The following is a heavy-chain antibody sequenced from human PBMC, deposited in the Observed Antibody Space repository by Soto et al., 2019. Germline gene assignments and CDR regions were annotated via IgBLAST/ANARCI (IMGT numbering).Heavy chain of an antibody. CDR3: ARARTGSGSYYGLDN. D-gene: IGHD1-26*01. V-gene: IGHV3-48*02. J-gene: IGHJ4*02. CDR2: ISSSSGTI. CDR1: GFTFSSYS. Sequence: EVQLVESGGGLVQPGGSLRLSCAASGFTFSSYSMNWARQAPGKGLEWVSYISSSSGTIYYADSVKGRFTISRDNAKNSRYLQMNSLRDEDTAVYYCARARTGSGSYYGLDNWGKGTLVTVSS.